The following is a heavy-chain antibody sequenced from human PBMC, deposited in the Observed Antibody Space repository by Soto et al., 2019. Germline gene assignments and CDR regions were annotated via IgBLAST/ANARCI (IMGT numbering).Heavy chain of an antibody. Sequence: GSGPTLVNPTETLTLTCTVSGFSLSNARMGVSWIRQPPGKALEWLAHIFSNDEKSYSTSLKSRLTISKDTSKSQVVLTMTNMDPVDTATYYCARNYYASESYYIFDYWGQGTLVTVSS. CDR1: GFSLSNARMG. CDR3: ARNYYASESYYIFDY. CDR2: IFSNDEK. V-gene: IGHV2-26*01. D-gene: IGHD3-10*01. J-gene: IGHJ4*02.